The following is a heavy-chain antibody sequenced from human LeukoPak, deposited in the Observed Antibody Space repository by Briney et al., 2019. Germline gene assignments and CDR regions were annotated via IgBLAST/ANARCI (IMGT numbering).Heavy chain of an antibody. CDR1: GYTFISYY. CDR2: INPSGGST. CDR3: AASLGELLQFDY. J-gene: IGHJ4*02. Sequence: GASVKVSCKASGYTFISYYMHWVRQAPGQGLKWMGIINPSGGSTSYAQKFQGRVTMTRDMSTSTAYMELSSLRSEDTAVYYCAASLGELLQFDYWGQGTLVTVSS. D-gene: IGHD3-10*01. V-gene: IGHV1-46*01.